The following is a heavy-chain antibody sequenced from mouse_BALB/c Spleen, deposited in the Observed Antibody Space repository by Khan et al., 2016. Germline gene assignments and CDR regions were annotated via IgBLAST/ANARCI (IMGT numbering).Heavy chain of an antibody. V-gene: IGHV1S135*01. J-gene: IGHJ3*01. CDR1: GYSFTDYN. D-gene: IGHD2-4*01. Sequence: VQLKQSGPELVKPGASVKVSCKASGYSFTDYNIYWVKQSHGKSLEWIGYIDPYSGGTSYNQKVKGKATLTVDKSTSPAFMHLNSLTSADSAVYFCARYDYAITWFAYWGPGTLVTVAA. CDR2: IDPYSGGT. CDR3: ARYDYAITWFAY.